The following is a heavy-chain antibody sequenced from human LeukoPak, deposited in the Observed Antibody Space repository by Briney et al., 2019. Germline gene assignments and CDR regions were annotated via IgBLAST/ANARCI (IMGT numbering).Heavy chain of an antibody. V-gene: IGHV4-59*02. Sequence: SETLSLTCSVSGASVTSHSWSWIRQHPGKQLESIGMIYNSVTTNYRPSLKSRVTISVDASKNQLSLKLTSVTAADTAVYYCARGGSNYDLLTGSYYFDFWGQGTLVTVSS. CDR3: ARGGSNYDLLTGSYYFDF. D-gene: IGHD3-9*01. J-gene: IGHJ4*02. CDR2: IYNSVTT. CDR1: GASVTSHS.